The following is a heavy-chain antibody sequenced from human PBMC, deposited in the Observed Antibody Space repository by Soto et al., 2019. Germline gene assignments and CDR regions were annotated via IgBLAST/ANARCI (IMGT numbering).Heavy chain of an antibody. J-gene: IGHJ6*02. D-gene: IGHD1-26*01. CDR2: INPNSGGT. CDR3: ARKVGGTTGYYYGMDV. CDR1: GYTLTGYY. V-gene: IGHV1-2*04. Sequence: GASVKVSCKASGYTLTGYYMHWVRQAPGQGLEWMGWINPNSGGTNYAQKFQGWVTMTRDTSISTAYMELSRLRSDDTAVYYCARKVGGTTGYYYGMDVWGQGTTVTVSS.